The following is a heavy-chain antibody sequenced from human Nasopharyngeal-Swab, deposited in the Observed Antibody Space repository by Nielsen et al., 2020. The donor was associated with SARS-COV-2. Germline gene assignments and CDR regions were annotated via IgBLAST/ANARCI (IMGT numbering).Heavy chain of an antibody. J-gene: IGHJ4*02. CDR3: ARDESGDYLGLPFDY. V-gene: IGHV4-39*07. CDR1: GASISSSINY. D-gene: IGHD4-17*01. Sequence: ETLSLTCTVSGASISSSINYWGWIRQSPQKGLEWIGTVSYSGTANYNPSLNSRVTISVDTSKNQFSLKLISVTAADTAVYYCARDESGDYLGLPFDYWGQGTLVTVSS. CDR2: VSYSGTA.